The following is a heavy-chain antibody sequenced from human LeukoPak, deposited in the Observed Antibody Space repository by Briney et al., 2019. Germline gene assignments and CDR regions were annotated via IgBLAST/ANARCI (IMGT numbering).Heavy chain of an antibody. V-gene: IGHV4-39*01. Sequence: PSETLSLTCTVSGGSISSSSYYWGWIRQPPGKGLEWIGSIYYSGSTYYNPSLKSRVTISVDTSKNQFSLKLSSVTAADTAVYYCASLDGGSSFLDYWGQGTLVTVSS. J-gene: IGHJ4*02. CDR1: GGSISSSSYY. CDR2: IYYSGST. D-gene: IGHD6-6*01. CDR3: ASLDGGSSFLDY.